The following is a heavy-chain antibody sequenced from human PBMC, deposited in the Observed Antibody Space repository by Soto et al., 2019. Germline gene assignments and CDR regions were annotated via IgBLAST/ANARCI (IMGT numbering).Heavy chain of an antibody. CDR2: IVVGSGNT. CDR3: ATTVTTSAFDI. D-gene: IGHD4-17*01. V-gene: IGHV1-58*02. J-gene: IGHJ3*02. CDR1: GFTFTSSA. Sequence: QMQLVQSGPEVKKPGTSVKVSCKASGFTFTSSAMQWVRQARGQRLEWIGWIVVGSGNTNYAQKFQEXXTXTXXMSTSAAYMELSSLRSEDTAVYYCATTVTTSAFDIWGQGTMVTVSS.